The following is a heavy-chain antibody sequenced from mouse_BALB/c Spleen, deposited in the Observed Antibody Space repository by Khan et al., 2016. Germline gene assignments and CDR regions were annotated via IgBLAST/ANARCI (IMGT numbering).Heavy chain of an antibody. CDR2: INPDSSTI. Sequence: EVKLLESGGGLVQPGGSLKLSCAASGFDFSRYWMSWVRQAPGKGLEWIGEINPDSSTINYTPSLKDKFIISRDNAKNTLYLQMSKVRTEDTALYYCARWYYGYPHYFDYWGQGTTLTVSS. J-gene: IGHJ2*01. V-gene: IGHV4-1*02. D-gene: IGHD1-2*01. CDR3: ARWYYGYPHYFDY. CDR1: GFDFSRYW.